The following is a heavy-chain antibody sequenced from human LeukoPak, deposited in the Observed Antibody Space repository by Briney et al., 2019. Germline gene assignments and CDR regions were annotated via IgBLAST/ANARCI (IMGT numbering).Heavy chain of an antibody. CDR2: ISGSGGST. D-gene: IGHD3-22*01. CDR1: GFTFSTYG. Sequence: GGSLRLSCVASGFTFSTYGMSWVRQAPGKGLEWASAISGSGGSTYYADSVKGRFTISRDNSKNTLYLQMNSLRAEDTAVYYCAKARYYDSSGPFDYWGQGTLVTVSS. CDR3: AKARYYDSSGPFDY. V-gene: IGHV3-23*01. J-gene: IGHJ4*02.